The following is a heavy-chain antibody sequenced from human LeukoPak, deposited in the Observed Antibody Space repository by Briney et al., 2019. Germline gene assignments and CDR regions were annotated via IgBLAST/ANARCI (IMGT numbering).Heavy chain of an antibody. CDR3: ARGSGRDFDD. J-gene: IGHJ4*02. CDR1: GYTFTSNG. CDR2: ISAYNGNT. Sequence: AASVKVSCKASGYTFTSNGISWVRHAPGQGLGWMGWISAYNGNTNYAQKLQGRVTTTTDTSTSTAYMELRSLRSDDTAVYNCARGSGRDFDDWGQGTLVTVSS. V-gene: IGHV1-18*01. D-gene: IGHD1-26*01.